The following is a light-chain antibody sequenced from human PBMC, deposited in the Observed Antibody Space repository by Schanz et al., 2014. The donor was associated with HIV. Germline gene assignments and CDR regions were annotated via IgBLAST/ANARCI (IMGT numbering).Light chain of an antibody. CDR2: SAL. V-gene: IGKV1D-16*01. Sequence: DIQMTQSPSAMSASVGDRVTITCRASQDISSWLAWYQQKPGKAPILLVYSALRLQSGVPSRFSGGGSGTDFTLTISSLQPDDFATYYCQQYYLYWTFGQGTKVEVK. J-gene: IGKJ1*01. CDR1: QDISSW. CDR3: QQYYLYWT.